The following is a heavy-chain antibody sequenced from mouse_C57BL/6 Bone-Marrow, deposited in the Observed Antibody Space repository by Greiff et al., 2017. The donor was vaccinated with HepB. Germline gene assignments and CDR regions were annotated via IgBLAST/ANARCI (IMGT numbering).Heavy chain of an antibody. J-gene: IGHJ2*01. D-gene: IGHD4-1*01. Sequence: VKLQQPGAELVKPGASVKLSCKASGYTFTSYWMHWVKQRPGQGLEWIGMIHPNSGSTNYNEKFKSKATLTVDKSSSTAYMQLSSLTSEDSAVYYCASEGKTGFDYWGQGTTLTVSS. CDR1: GYTFTSYW. CDR2: IHPNSGST. V-gene: IGHV1-64*01. CDR3: ASEGKTGFDY.